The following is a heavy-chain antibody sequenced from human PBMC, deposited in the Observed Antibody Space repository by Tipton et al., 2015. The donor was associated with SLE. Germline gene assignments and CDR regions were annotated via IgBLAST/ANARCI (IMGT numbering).Heavy chain of an antibody. J-gene: IGHJ5*02. CDR1: GGSISSSSYY. CDR3: ACTSSWYEWFDP. Sequence: LRLSCTVSGGSISSSSYYWGWIRQPPGKGLEWIGSIYYSGSTYYNPSLKSRVTISVDTSKNQFSLKLSSVTAADTAVYYCACTSSWYEWFDPWGQGTLATVSS. D-gene: IGHD6-13*01. V-gene: IGHV4-39*01. CDR2: IYYSGST.